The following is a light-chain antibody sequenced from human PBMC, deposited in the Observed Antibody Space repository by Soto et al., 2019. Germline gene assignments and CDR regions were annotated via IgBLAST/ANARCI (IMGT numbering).Light chain of an antibody. Sequence: EIVLTQSPGTLSLSPGERATLSCRASQSVRSSYLAWYQQKPGQAPRLLIYGAYSRATGIPDRFSGSGSGTDFTLTISRLEPDDFAVYYCQQYGSSPPYTLGQGTKLEIK. CDR1: QSVRSSY. CDR3: QQYGSSPPYT. J-gene: IGKJ2*01. CDR2: GAY. V-gene: IGKV3-20*01.